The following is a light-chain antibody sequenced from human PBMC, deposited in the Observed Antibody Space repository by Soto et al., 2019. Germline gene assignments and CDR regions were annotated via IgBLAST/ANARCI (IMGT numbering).Light chain of an antibody. V-gene: IGLV1-51*02. Sequence: QSVLTQPPSVSAAPGQKVIISCSGSSSSIGNNYVSWYQQLPGTAPKLLIYESNRRPLGISDRFSASKSGTSATLGISGLQSGDEADYYCGSWDNSLSGVVFGTGTKLTVL. CDR1: SSSIGNNY. CDR2: ESN. CDR3: GSWDNSLSGVV. J-gene: IGLJ1*01.